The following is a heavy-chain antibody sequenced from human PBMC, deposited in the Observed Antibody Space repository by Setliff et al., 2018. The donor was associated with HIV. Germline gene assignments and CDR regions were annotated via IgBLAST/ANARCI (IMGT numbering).Heavy chain of an antibody. CDR1: GGSFSEYY. Sequence: SETLSLTCAVYGGSFSEYYWSWIRQSPGKGLEWIGEINHSGSTHYNPPLKRRATISVDTSKNQFSLKLSSVTAAYTAVSYCARGSFIGDYYYFDYWGQGTLVTVSS. CDR2: INHSGST. J-gene: IGHJ4*02. V-gene: IGHV4-34*01. D-gene: IGHD3-10*01. CDR3: ARGSFIGDYYYFDY.